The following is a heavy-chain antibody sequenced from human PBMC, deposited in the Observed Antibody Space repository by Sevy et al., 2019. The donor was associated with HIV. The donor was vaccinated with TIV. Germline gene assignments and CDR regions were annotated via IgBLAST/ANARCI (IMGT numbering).Heavy chain of an antibody. CDR2: ISGSGGST. CDR1: GFTFSSYA. Sequence: GWSLRLSCAASGFTFSSYAMSWVRQAPGKGLEWVSAISGSGGSTYYADSVKGRFTISRDNSKNTLYLQMNSLRAEDTAVYYCAKDQALVVAATFDYWGQGTLVTVSS. V-gene: IGHV3-23*01. D-gene: IGHD2-15*01. CDR3: AKDQALVVAATFDY. J-gene: IGHJ4*02.